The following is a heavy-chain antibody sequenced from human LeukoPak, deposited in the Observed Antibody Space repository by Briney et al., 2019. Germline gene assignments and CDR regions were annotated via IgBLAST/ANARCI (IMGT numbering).Heavy chain of an antibody. CDR2: INPKSGGT. CDR1: GYTFTNYY. V-gene: IGHV1-2*02. CDR3: AKKTYHYDSSGHANWFDP. Sequence: GASVKVSCKASGYTFTNYYIHWVRQAPGQGLQWMGWINPKSGGTNYAQNFQGRVTMTRDTSITTAYIELSDLRSDDTAIYYCAKKTYHYDSSGHANWFDPWGQGTLVTVTS. J-gene: IGHJ5*02. D-gene: IGHD3-22*01.